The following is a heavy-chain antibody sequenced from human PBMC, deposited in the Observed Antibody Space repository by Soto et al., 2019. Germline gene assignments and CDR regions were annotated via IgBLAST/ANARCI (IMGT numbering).Heavy chain of an antibody. V-gene: IGHV3-74*01. Sequence: EVQLVESGGGSVQPGGSLRLSCAASGFTFTDYWMNWVRHAPGRGLLWVSHINARMSVTSYVDSVKGRFTISRDNAKNMVYLQMNSLRVEDTAVYYCARGDVGGLKSWGQGTLVTVSS. CDR1: GFTFTDYW. CDR3: ARGDVGGLKS. J-gene: IGHJ4*02. D-gene: IGHD2-21*01. CDR2: INARMSVT.